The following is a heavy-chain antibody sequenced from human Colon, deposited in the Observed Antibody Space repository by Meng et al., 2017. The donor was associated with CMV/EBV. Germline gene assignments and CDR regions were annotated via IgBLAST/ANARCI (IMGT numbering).Heavy chain of an antibody. CDR2: IYYSGST. CDR1: GGSISSSSYY. V-gene: IGHV4-39*07. Sequence: GSLRLSCTVSGGSISSSSYYWGWILQPPGKGLEWIGSIYYSGSTYYNPSLKSRVTISVDTSKNQFSLKLSSVTAADTAVYYCARGIVYWGQGTLVTVSS. CDR3: ARGIVY. J-gene: IGHJ4*02.